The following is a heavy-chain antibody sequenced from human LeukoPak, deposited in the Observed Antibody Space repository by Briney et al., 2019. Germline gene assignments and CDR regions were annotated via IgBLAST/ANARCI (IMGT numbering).Heavy chain of an antibody. V-gene: IGHV4-59*01. CDR2: IHYSEST. CDR1: GGPIRSYY. Sequence: SETLSLTCTVSGGPIRSYYWSWMRQPPGKGLEWIGNIHYSESTNFNPSLKSRVAIAVDTSKNQFSLSMRSVTAADTAVYYCARVSAAGMEFHYGMDVWGQGTTVFVFS. D-gene: IGHD6-13*01. J-gene: IGHJ6*02. CDR3: ARVSAAGMEFHYGMDV.